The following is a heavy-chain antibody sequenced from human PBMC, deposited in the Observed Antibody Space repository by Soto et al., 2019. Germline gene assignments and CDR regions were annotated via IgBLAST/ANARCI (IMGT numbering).Heavy chain of an antibody. Sequence: PSETLSLTSAVPGGSISRANWWTWVRQPPGTGLEWIGEIYQGGSTSYNPSLKSRVTLSLDKFKNHFSLHLTSVTAADTAVYYCARLSFSYGVDVWGQGTTVTVSS. CDR2: IYQGGST. J-gene: IGHJ6*02. V-gene: IGHV4-4*02. CDR3: ARLSFSYGVDV. CDR1: GGSISRANW.